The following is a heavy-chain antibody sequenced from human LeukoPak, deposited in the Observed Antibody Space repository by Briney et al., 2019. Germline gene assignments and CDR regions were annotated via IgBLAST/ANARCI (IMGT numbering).Heavy chain of an antibody. Sequence: SQTLSLTCTVSGGSISSGDYYWSWIRQPPGQGLEWIGEINHSGSTNYNPSLKSRVTISVDTSKNHFSLKLSSVTATDTAVYYCAREGPYGSGTYYTYWFDPWGQGTLVTVSS. CDR2: INHSGST. V-gene: IGHV4-30-4*01. D-gene: IGHD3-10*01. CDR1: GGSISSGDYY. CDR3: AREGPYGSGTYYTYWFDP. J-gene: IGHJ5*02.